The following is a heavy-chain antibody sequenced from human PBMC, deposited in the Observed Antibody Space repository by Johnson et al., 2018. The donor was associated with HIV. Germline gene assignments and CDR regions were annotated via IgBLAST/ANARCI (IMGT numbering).Heavy chain of an antibody. CDR2: ISSNGGST. Sequence: VQLVESGGGLVQPGGSLRLSCAASGFTFSSYAMHWVRQAPGKGLEYVSAISSNGGSTYYANSVKGRFIISRDNSKNTLYLQMGSLRPEDRAVYYCAGAKQRADAFDIWGQGTMVTVSS. V-gene: IGHV3-64*01. CDR1: GFTFSSYA. D-gene: IGHD6-25*01. CDR3: AGAKQRADAFDI. J-gene: IGHJ3*02.